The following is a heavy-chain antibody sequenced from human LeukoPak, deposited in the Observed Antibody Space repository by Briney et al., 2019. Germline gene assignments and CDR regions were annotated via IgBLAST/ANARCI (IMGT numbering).Heavy chain of an antibody. V-gene: IGHV3-30*03. CDR2: ISYDGSNK. CDR3: AREDSYYYGSGSYPFDY. Sequence: PGGSLRLSCAAWGFTFSSYGMHWVRQAPGKGREEVAVISYDGSNKYYADSVKGRFTISRDNSNNTLYLQMNSLRAEDTAVYYCAREDSYYYGSGSYPFDYWGQGTLVTVSS. D-gene: IGHD3-10*01. CDR1: GFTFSSYG. J-gene: IGHJ4*02.